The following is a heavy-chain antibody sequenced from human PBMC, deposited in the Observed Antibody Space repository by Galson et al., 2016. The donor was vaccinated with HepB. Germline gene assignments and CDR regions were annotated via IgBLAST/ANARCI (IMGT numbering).Heavy chain of an antibody. Sequence: PALVKPTQTLTLTCTFSGFSFTTSGMCVSWIRQPPGKALEWLALIDWDDDKYYNTSLRTRLTISKDTSKNQVVLSMTNMDPVDTATYYWARTHYSDYVYFDYWGQGILVTVSS. J-gene: IGHJ4*02. CDR2: IDWDDDK. CDR1: GFSFTTSGMC. V-gene: IGHV2-70*01. CDR3: ARTHYSDYVYFDY. D-gene: IGHD4-11*01.